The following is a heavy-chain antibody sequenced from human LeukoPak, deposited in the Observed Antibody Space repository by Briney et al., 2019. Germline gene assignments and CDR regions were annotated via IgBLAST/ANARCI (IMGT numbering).Heavy chain of an antibody. Sequence: PSETLSLTCTVSGGSISSYYWSWIRQPAGKGLEWIGRIYTSGSTNYNPSLKSRVTMSVDTSKNQFSLKPSSVTAADTAVYYCAIEAREFVTFVNGDCWGQGTLVTVSS. CDR2: IYTSGST. CDR3: AIEAREFVTFVNGDC. J-gene: IGHJ4*02. D-gene: IGHD2/OR15-2a*01. CDR1: GGSISSYY. V-gene: IGHV4-4*07.